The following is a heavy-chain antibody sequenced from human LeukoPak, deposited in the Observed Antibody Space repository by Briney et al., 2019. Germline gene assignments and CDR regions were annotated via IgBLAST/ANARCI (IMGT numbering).Heavy chain of an antibody. D-gene: IGHD3-10*01. V-gene: IGHV3-23*01. CDR3: AKGLTNYGSGSMRDY. CDR2: ISGSGGST. Sequence: GGSLRLSCAASGFTFSSYEMNWVRQAPGKGLEWVSAISGSGGSTYYADSVKGRFTISRDNSKNTLYLQMNSLRAEDTAVYYCAKGLTNYGSGSMRDYWGQGTLVTVSS. J-gene: IGHJ4*02. CDR1: GFTFSSYE.